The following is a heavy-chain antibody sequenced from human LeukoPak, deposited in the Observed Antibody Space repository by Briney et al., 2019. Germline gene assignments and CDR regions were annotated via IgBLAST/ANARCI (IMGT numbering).Heavy chain of an antibody. CDR3: AKAGAVCSSSSCYANY. CDR2: ISGSGGDT. Sequence: GGSLRLSCAASGFTFSNYAMNWVRQAPGKGLEWVSAISGSGGDTYYADSVKGRFTVSRDNSKNTLYLQMNSLRAEDTALYYCAKAGAVCSSSSCYANYWGQGTLVTVSS. V-gene: IGHV3-23*01. CDR1: GFTFSNYA. D-gene: IGHD2-2*01. J-gene: IGHJ4*02.